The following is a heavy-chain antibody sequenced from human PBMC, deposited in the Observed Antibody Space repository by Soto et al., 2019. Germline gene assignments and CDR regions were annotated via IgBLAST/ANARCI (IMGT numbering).Heavy chain of an antibody. CDR2: ISASGSGT. D-gene: IGHD3-3*01. CDR1: GFTFSSNS. CDR3: AKVTTSGVVIEYFDS. V-gene: IGHV3-23*01. Sequence: PEGSLRLSCSVSGFTFSSNSMSWVRQAPGKGLEWVSRISASGSGTHYADSVKGRFTISRDNSKTTVYLQINSLRAEDTARYYCAKVTTSGVVIEYFDSWGQGSLVTVSS. J-gene: IGHJ4*02.